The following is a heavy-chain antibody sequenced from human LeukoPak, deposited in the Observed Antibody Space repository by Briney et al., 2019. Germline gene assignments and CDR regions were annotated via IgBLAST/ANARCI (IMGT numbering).Heavy chain of an antibody. Sequence: PGGSLRHSCAASGFTFSNAWMSWVRQAPGKGLEWVGRIRSKTDGGTTDYAAPVKGRFTISRDDSKNTLSLQMNSLKTEDTAVYYCTTAFWFGELTPTYYFDYWGQGTLVTISS. CDR1: GFTFSNAW. CDR3: TTAFWFGELTPTYYFDY. V-gene: IGHV3-15*01. D-gene: IGHD3-10*01. J-gene: IGHJ4*02. CDR2: IRSKTDGGTT.